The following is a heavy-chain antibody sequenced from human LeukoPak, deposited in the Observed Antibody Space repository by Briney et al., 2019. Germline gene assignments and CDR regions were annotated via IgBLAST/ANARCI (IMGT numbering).Heavy chain of an antibody. CDR3: ARDNYYHSRGYDC. CDR2: ISSSSYYI. V-gene: IGHV3-21*01. D-gene: IGHD3-22*01. J-gene: IGHJ4*02. Sequence: GGSLRLSCAASGFTFSTYSMNWVRQAPGKGLEWVSSISSSSYYIYYADSVKGRFTISRDNAKNSLYLQMNSLRAEDTAVYYCARDNYYHSRGYDCWGQGTLVTVSP. CDR1: GFTFSTYS.